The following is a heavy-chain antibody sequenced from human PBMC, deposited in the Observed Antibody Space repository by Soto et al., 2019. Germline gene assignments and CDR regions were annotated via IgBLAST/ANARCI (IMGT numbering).Heavy chain of an antibody. CDR2: ISGSDGTT. CDR3: AKSLNINWKTYFAP. CDR1: GFTFSSSA. Sequence: EVQILESGGGLVQSGGSLRLSCAASGFTFSSSAMNWVRQAPGKGLEWVSVISGSDGTTYYADSVKGRFTISRDNSKNTLYLDMNSLRAEDTALYYCAKSLNINWKTYFAPWGQGTLVTVSS. J-gene: IGHJ5*02. D-gene: IGHD1-1*01. V-gene: IGHV3-23*01.